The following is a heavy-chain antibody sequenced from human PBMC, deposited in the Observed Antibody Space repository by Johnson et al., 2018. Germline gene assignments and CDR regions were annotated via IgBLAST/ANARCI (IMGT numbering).Heavy chain of an antibody. CDR3: ARGEGDIAMVTGDAFDI. J-gene: IGHJ3*02. V-gene: IGHV1-69*01. CDR1: GGTFSSYA. CDR2: IIPIFGTA. D-gene: IGHD5-18*01. Sequence: QVQLVQSGAEVKKPGSSVKVSCKASGGTFSSYAINWVRQAPGQGLEWMGGIIPIFGTANYAQKFQGRVTITADESPSKACMELSSLRSEDTAVYYCARGEGDIAMVTGDAFDIWGQGTMVTVSS.